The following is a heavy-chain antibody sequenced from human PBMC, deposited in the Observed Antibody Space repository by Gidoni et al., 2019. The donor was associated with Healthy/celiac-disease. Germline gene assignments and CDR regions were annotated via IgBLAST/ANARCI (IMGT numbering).Heavy chain of an antibody. CDR2: ISGSGGST. CDR1: GFTFSSYA. J-gene: IGHJ3*02. CDR3: AKEGRSGYDWGDAFDI. D-gene: IGHD5-12*01. Sequence: EVQLVESGGGLVQPGGSLRLSCAASGFTFSSYAMSWVRQAPGKGLEWVSAISGSGGSTYYADSVKGRFTISRDNSKNTLYLQMNSLRAEDTAVYYCAKEGRSGYDWGDAFDIWGQGTMVTVSS. V-gene: IGHV3-23*04.